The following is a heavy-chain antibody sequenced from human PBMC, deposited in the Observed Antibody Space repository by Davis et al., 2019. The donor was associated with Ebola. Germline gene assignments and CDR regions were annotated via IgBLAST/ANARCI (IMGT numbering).Heavy chain of an antibody. CDR1: GGSVSSANYY. D-gene: IGHD3-9*01. CDR2: IHYSGST. V-gene: IGHV4-61*01. Sequence: MPSETLSLTCTVSGGSVSSANYYWNWIRQSPGKGLEWIGYIHYSGSTYYNPSLKSRVTISVDTSKSQFSLKLSSVTAADTAVYYCARVVTQYDIVTGYYPDAFHMWGQGTLVTVSS. CDR3: ARVVTQYDIVTGYYPDAFHM. J-gene: IGHJ3*02.